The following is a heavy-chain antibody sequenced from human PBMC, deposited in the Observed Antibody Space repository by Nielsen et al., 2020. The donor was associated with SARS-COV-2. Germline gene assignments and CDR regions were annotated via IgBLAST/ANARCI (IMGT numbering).Heavy chain of an antibody. CDR2: IYPGNSET. D-gene: IGHD5-18*01. Sequence: KVSCKGSGYSFSSYWIAWVRQMPGKGLEWMGIIYPGNSETRYSPSFLGQVTISADKSTSTAYLQWSSLKASDTAMYYCGRHLSVIHKGLEIWGQGTMVTVSS. V-gene: IGHV5-51*01. CDR1: GYSFSSYW. CDR3: GRHLSVIHKGLEI. J-gene: IGHJ3*02.